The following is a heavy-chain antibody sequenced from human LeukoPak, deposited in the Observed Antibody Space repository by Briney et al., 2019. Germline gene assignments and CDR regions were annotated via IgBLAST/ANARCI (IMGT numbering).Heavy chain of an antibody. Sequence: ASVKVSCKASGYTFTSYDFNWVRQDTGQRHEWMGWMSPNSGDTGYAQKFQDRVTMTRNTSISTAYMELSSLRSDDTAVYYCARGPPNWGYDYWGPGTLVTVSS. D-gene: IGHD7-27*01. CDR2: MSPNSGDT. J-gene: IGHJ4*02. CDR1: GYTFTSYD. CDR3: ARGPPNWGYDY. V-gene: IGHV1-8*01.